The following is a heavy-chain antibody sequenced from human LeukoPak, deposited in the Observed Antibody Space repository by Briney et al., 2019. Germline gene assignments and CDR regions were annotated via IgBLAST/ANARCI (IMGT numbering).Heavy chain of an antibody. J-gene: IGHJ4*02. CDR2: IYYSGST. V-gene: IGHV4-61*01. CDR3: ARDDPGGIIDY. CDR1: GGSIRSSYYY. Sequence: SETLSLTCTVSGGSIRSSYYYWSWIRQPPGKGLEWIGYIYYSGSTNYNPSLKSRVTISVDTSKNQFSLRLSSVTAADTAVYYCARDDPGGIIDYWGQGTLVTVSS. D-gene: IGHD4-23*01.